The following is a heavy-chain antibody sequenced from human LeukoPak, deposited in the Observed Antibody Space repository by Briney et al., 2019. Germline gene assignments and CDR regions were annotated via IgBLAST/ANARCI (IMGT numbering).Heavy chain of an antibody. CDR1: GFTFSSYG. D-gene: IGHD4-17*01. CDR3: AKDFTVTTKGSFGMDV. Sequence: PGGSLRLSCAASGFTFSSYGMHWVRQAPGKGLEWVAVISYDGSNKYYADSVKGRFTISRDNSKNTLYLQMNSLRAEDTAVYYCAKDFTVTTKGSFGMDVWGQGTTVTVSS. J-gene: IGHJ6*02. V-gene: IGHV3-30*18. CDR2: ISYDGSNK.